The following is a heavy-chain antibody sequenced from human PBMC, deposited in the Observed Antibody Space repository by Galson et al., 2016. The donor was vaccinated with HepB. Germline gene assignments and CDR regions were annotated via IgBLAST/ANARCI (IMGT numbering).Heavy chain of an antibody. D-gene: IGHD6-13*01. J-gene: IGHJ4*02. CDR3: AKRIAAANDFDY. Sequence: SLRLSCAASGFTFSSYAMSWVRQAPGKGLEWVSAISGSGGSTYYADSVKGRFTISRDNSKNTLYLQMNSLRAEDTAVYYCAKRIAAANDFDYWGQGTLVTVSS. V-gene: IGHV3-23*01. CDR2: ISGSGGST. CDR1: GFTFSSYA.